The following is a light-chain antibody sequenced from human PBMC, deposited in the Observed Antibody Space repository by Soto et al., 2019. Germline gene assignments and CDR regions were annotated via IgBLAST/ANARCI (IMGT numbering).Light chain of an antibody. CDR1: SSNIGANYD. CDR2: GNH. CDR3: QSYDSSLSGPKWV. J-gene: IGLJ3*02. Sequence: QSVLTQPPSVSGAPGQRVTISCAGSSSNIGANYDVHWYQHLPGTAPKLLIYGNHNRPSGVPDRFSGSKSGASASLAITGLQTEDEADYYCQSYDSSLSGPKWVFGGGTKVTVL. V-gene: IGLV1-40*01.